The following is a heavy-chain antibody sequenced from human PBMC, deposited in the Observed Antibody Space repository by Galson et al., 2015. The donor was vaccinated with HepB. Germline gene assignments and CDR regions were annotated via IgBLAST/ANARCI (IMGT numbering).Heavy chain of an antibody. CDR2: VSGSGVNT. J-gene: IGHJ3*02. Sequence: SLRLSCAASGLTYSDSSMTWVRQAPGQGLEWVSVVSGSGVNTFYADSVKGRFTVSRGPSKNIFYLQMNSLRADDTALYYCAKGIWGFAMFDALDIWGQGTMVTVSS. CDR3: AKGIWGFAMFDALDI. CDR1: GLTYSDSS. V-gene: IGHV3-23*01. D-gene: IGHD3-16*01.